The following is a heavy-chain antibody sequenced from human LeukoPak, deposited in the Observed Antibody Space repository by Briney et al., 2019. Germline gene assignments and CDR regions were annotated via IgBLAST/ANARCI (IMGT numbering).Heavy chain of an antibody. CDR2: IIRSAGT. CDR1: GGSFSCHD. J-gene: IGHJ4*02. CDR3: ARVDYHSGSPTNY. Sequence: TSETLSLTCAVYGGSFSCHDCHWIRQSPGKGLDWIGEIIRSAGTYYNPSLKSLVTLSLDTSKHQFSLNLSSVTGADTAIYYCARVDYHSGSPTNYWGQGTPVTVSS. D-gene: IGHD3-10*01. V-gene: IGHV4-34*12.